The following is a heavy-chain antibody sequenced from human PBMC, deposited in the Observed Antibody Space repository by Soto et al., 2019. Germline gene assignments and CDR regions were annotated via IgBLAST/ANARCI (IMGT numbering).Heavy chain of an antibody. D-gene: IGHD2-2*02. J-gene: IGHJ5*02. CDR2: ISGSGGST. CDR3: AKDVVPAAITRNNWFDP. V-gene: IGHV3-23*01. Sequence: GGSLRLSCAASGFTFSSYAMSWVRQAPGKGLEWVSAISGSGGSTYYADSVKGRFTISRDNSKNTLYLQMNSLRAEDTAVYYCAKDVVPAAITRNNWFDPWGQGTLVTVSS. CDR1: GFTFSSYA.